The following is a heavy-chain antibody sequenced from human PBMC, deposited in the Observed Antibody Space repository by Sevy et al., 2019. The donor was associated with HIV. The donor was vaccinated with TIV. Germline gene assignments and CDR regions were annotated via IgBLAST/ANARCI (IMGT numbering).Heavy chain of an antibody. Sequence: GGSLRLSCTASGFTFGDYAMSWFRQAPGKGLEWVGFIRSKAYGGTTEYAASVKGRFTISRDDSKSIAYLQMNSLKTEDTAVYYCTRAAYDDFWSGYHVGYYYGMDVWGQGTTVTVSS. CDR3: TRAAYDDFWSGYHVGYYYGMDV. CDR2: IRSKAYGGTT. CDR1: GFTFGDYA. J-gene: IGHJ6*02. D-gene: IGHD3-3*01. V-gene: IGHV3-49*03.